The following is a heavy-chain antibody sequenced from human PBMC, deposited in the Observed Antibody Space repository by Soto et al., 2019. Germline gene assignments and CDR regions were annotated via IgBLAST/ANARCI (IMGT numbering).Heavy chain of an antibody. CDR1: GFTLRNYA. CDR3: AKAKNDYNWDNRPPFDY. CDR2: ISANDVGT. Sequence: LRLSCEASGFTLRNYAMTWIRQAPGKGLEWVSLISANDVGTYYAESVKTRFTISTDQSRNTVYLQMDSLRADDTAIYYCAKAKNDYNWDNRPPFDYWGQGTLVTVS. V-gene: IGHV3-23*01. J-gene: IGHJ4*02. D-gene: IGHD1-20*01.